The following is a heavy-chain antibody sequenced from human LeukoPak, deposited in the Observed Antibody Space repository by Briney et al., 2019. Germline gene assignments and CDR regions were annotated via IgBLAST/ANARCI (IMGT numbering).Heavy chain of an antibody. CDR1: GFTFSNYG. CDR2: ISSSSTYI. J-gene: IGHJ6*03. CDR3: AKSSDWNYYYYYMDV. D-gene: IGHD6-19*01. V-gene: IGHV3-21*01. Sequence: KPGRSLRLSCAASGFTFSNYGMNWVRQAPGKGLEWVSSISSSSTYIYYADSVKGRFTISRDNAKNSLYLQMNSLRAEDTAVYYCAKSSDWNYYYYYMDVWGKGTTVIASS.